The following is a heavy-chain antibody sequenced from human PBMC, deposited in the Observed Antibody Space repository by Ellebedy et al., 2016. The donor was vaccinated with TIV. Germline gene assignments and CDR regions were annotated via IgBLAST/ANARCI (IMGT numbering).Heavy chain of an antibody. CDR3: AGDAPWGTSLAVDY. D-gene: IGHD3-16*01. CDR1: GYTLPRYY. V-gene: IGHV1-46*01. J-gene: IGHJ4*02. CDR2: INPCGGST. Sequence: ASVKVSXKASGYTLPRYYMHWVRQAPGQGLEWMGKINPCGGSTTYAQKFQGRVTMTRDRSTSTVYMELSSLRSEDTAVYYCAGDAPWGTSLAVDYWGQGTLVTVSS.